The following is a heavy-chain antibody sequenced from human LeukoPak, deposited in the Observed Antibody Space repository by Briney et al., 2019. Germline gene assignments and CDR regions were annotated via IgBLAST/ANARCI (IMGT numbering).Heavy chain of an antibody. Sequence: GASVKVSCTASGYTFTGYYMHWVRQAPGQGLEWMGWINPNSGGTNYAQKFQGRVAMTRDTSISTAYMELSSLRSEDTAVYYCARGYSSSWPRPTHLWGQGTLVTVSS. J-gene: IGHJ5*02. CDR3: ARGYSSSWPRPTHL. CDR1: GYTFTGYY. CDR2: INPNSGGT. V-gene: IGHV1-2*02. D-gene: IGHD6-13*01.